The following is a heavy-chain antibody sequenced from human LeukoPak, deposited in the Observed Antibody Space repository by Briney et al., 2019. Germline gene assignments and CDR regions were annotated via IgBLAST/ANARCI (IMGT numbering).Heavy chain of an antibody. CDR3: ARDPSGAAADRYDY. V-gene: IGHV3-23*01. D-gene: IGHD2-2*01. J-gene: IGHJ4*02. CDR1: GFTFNIYA. CDR2: FGNGGGDT. Sequence: GGSLRLSCAASGFTFNIYAMTWVRQAPGKGLEWVSTFGNGGGDTYYADSVKGRFTISRDNAKNSLYLQMNSLRDEDTAVYYCARDPSGAAADRYDYWGQGTLVTVSS.